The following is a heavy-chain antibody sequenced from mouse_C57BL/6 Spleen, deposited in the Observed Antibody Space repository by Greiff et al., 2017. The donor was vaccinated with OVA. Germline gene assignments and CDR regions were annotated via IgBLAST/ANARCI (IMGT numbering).Heavy chain of an antibody. CDR3: AREATGTDY. Sequence: QVQLKQPGAELVRPGTSVKLSCKASGYTFTSYWMHWVKQRPGQGLEWIGVIDPSDSYTNYNQKFKGKATLTVDTSSSTAYMQLSSLTSEDSAVYYCAREATGTDYWGQGTTLTVSS. CDR1: GYTFTSYW. V-gene: IGHV1-59*01. CDR2: IDPSDSYT. J-gene: IGHJ2*01. D-gene: IGHD4-1*02.